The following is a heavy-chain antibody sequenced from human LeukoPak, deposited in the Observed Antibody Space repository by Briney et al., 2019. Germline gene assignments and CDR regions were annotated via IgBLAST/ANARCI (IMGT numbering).Heavy chain of an antibody. V-gene: IGHV3-7*01. Sequence: GGSLRLSCAASGFTFSSYWMSWVRQAPGKGLEWVANIKQDGSEKHYVDSVKGRFTISRDNAKNSLYLQMNSLRAEDTAVYYCARPGYCSGDPCYVAFDIWGQGTMVTVSS. D-gene: IGHD2-15*01. J-gene: IGHJ3*02. CDR1: GFTFSSYW. CDR3: ARPGYCSGDPCYVAFDI. CDR2: IKQDGSEK.